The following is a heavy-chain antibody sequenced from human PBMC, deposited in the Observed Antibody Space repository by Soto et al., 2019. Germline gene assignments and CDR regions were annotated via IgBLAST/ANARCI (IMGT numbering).Heavy chain of an antibody. D-gene: IGHD6-19*01. CDR3: AKDAEIAEAAVYYGMYV. Sequence: GGSLRLSCAASGFTFSSYGMHWVRQAPCKGLERVAVISYDGSNKYYADFVKGRFPISRDNSKNTLYLQMNSLRAEDTAVYYCAKDAEIAEAAVYYGMYVWGQGTTVTVSS. CDR1: GFTFSSYG. CDR2: ISYDGSNK. J-gene: IGHJ6*02. V-gene: IGHV3-30*18.